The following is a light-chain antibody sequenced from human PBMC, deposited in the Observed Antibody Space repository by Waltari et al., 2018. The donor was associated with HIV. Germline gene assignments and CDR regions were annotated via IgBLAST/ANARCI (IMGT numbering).Light chain of an antibody. Sequence: QSALTQPPSVSAAPGQKVFITCSGSSSNIGNNFVSWYQQLPGTAPKHLMYDSNKRPSGIPDRFSGSKSGPSATLAITGLQTGDEADYYCVTWDFSLSAVVFGGGTKLTVL. CDR3: VTWDFSLSAVV. J-gene: IGLJ3*02. V-gene: IGLV1-51*01. CDR2: DSN. CDR1: SSNIGNNF.